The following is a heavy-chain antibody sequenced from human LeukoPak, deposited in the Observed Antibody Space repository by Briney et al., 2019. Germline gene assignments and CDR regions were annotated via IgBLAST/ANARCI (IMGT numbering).Heavy chain of an antibody. CDR2: INPNSGGT. CDR3: ASADTAMVVIDY. D-gene: IGHD5-18*01. Sequence: ASVKVSCKASGYTFTGYYMHWVRQAPGRGLEWMGWINPNSGGTNYAQKFQGRVTMTRDTSISTAYMELSRLRSDDTAVYYCASADTAMVVIDYWGQGTLVTVSS. V-gene: IGHV1-2*02. J-gene: IGHJ4*02. CDR1: GYTFTGYY.